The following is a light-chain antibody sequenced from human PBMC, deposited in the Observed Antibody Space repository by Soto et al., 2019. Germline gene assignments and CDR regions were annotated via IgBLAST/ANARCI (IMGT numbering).Light chain of an antibody. CDR1: QSVRDRY. V-gene: IGKV3-20*01. CDR3: QHYVERSPIT. CDR2: GAS. J-gene: IGKJ5*01. Sequence: EIVLTQSPVTLSLSPGERATLSCRTSQSVRDRYLAWYQQKPGQTPSLRIDGASSRAIDIPGRFSGSGSGTDFTLTISRLEPEDFALYYCQHYVERSPITFGQGTRLEIK.